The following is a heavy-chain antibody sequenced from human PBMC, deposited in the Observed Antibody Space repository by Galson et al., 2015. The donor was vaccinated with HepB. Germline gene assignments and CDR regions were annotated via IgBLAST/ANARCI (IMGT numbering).Heavy chain of an antibody. V-gene: IGHV3-23*01. D-gene: IGHD2-8*01. CDR1: GFTFSRYA. CDR3: AKDGIMVSNNPYQLHF. CDR2: ITSNGGRT. Sequence: SLRLSCAASGFTFSRYAMTWVRQAPGKGPEWVSSITSNGGRTFYTDSVKGRFTISRDNSRNTVVLQLSSLRPEDTAVYYCAKDGIMVSNNPYQLHFWGQGTLSASPQ. J-gene: IGHJ4*02.